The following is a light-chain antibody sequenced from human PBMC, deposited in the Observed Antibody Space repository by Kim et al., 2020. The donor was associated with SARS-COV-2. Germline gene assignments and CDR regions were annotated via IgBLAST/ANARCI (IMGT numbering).Light chain of an antibody. V-gene: IGKV1-17*03. J-gene: IGKJ2*01. CDR1: QDISNF. CDR2: ATS. CDR3: LQHKTYPYT. Sequence: SASVGDRVTITCRASQDISNFLAGFQQKPGKVPKRLIYATSSLQSGVPSRFSGSGSGTEYSLTISSLQPEDFATYYCLQHKTYPYTLGQGTKVEI.